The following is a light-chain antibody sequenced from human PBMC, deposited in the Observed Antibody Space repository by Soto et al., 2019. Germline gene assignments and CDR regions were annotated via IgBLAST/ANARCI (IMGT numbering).Light chain of an antibody. Sequence: EIVLTQSPATLSLSPGERATLSCKTSQSRGSNFLAWYQHKPGQAPRLLIYASSNRATGIPDRFSGSASGTDFTLTIKRLEPDEFAVYYCQLYGISPHVGQGTKLDIK. J-gene: IGKJ5*01. CDR2: ASS. CDR3: QLYGISPH. CDR1: QSRGSNF. V-gene: IGKV3-20*01.